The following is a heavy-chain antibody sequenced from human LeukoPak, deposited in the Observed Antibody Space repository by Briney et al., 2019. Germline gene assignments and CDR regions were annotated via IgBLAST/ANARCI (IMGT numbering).Heavy chain of an antibody. CDR1: GGSISSSSYY. D-gene: IGHD3-10*01. V-gene: IGHV4-39*01. CDR3: ARRAAYGSGSYYKKIAGVLDY. Sequence: PSEPLSLTCTVSGGSISSSSYYWGWIRQPPGKGLEWLGSIYYSGSTYYHPSLKSRVTISVYTSKNQFSLKLSSVTAADTAVYYCARRAAYGSGSYYKKIAGVLDYWGQGTLVTVSS. CDR2: IYYSGST. J-gene: IGHJ4*02.